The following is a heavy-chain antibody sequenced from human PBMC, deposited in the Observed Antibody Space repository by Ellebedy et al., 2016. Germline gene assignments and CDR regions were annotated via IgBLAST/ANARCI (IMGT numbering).Heavy chain of an antibody. CDR1: GATSRNFF. CDR3: YYGHYSGF. CDR2: ISGDGDPA. J-gene: IGHJ4*02. D-gene: IGHD4-17*01. V-gene: IGHV3-23*01. Sequence: GGSLRLSXVASGATSRNFFMSWVRQAPGGGLEWISTISGDGDPAFSADSVKGRFTISRDNSRYTLYLQMDSLTAADTAVYYCYYGHYSGFWGQGTLVTVSS.